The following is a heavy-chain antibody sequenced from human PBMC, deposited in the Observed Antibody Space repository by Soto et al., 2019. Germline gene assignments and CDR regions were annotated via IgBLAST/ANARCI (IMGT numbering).Heavy chain of an antibody. CDR1: GFTFSSYE. D-gene: IGHD3-9*01. CDR3: AKDQDDILTGYSPYYYYGMDV. V-gene: IGHV3-30*18. CDR2: ISYDGSNK. Sequence: PGGSLRLSCAASGFTFSSYEMHWVRQAPGKGLEWVAVISYDGSNKYYADSVKGRFTISRDNSKDTLYLQMNSLRAEDTAVYYCAKDQDDILTGYSPYYYYGMDVWGQGTTVTVSS. J-gene: IGHJ6*02.